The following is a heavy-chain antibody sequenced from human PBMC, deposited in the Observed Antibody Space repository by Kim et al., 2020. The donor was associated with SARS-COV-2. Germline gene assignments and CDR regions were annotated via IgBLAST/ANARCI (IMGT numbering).Heavy chain of an antibody. CDR3: ARGGAFGVAEYWYFDL. CDR1: GGSISSSNW. Sequence: SETLSLTCAVSGGSISSSNWWSWVRQPPGKGLEWIGEIYHSGSTNYNPSLKSRVTISVDKSKNQFSLKLSSVTAADTAVYYCARGGAFGVAEYWYFDLWGRGTLVTVSS. V-gene: IGHV4-4*02. J-gene: IGHJ2*01. D-gene: IGHD3-3*01. CDR2: IYHSGST.